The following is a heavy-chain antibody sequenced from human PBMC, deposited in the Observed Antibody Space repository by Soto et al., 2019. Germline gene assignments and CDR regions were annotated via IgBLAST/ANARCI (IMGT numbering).Heavy chain of an antibody. D-gene: IGHD5-12*01. Sequence: GGAVRGSSAASGLSCSIYEMNWVRQAPGKGLEWVSYISDNGGTIYYADSVKGRFTISRDNAKNSLYLQMNSLRVEDTAVYYCARDEGGYRVPRFDCWGQVTQVPVSS. CDR3: ARDEGGYRVPRFDC. CDR1: GLSCSIYE. CDR2: ISDNGGTI. J-gene: IGHJ4*02. V-gene: IGHV3-48*03.